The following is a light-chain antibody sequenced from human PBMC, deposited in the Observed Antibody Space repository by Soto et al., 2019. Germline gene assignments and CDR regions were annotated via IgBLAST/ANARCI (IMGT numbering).Light chain of an antibody. CDR2: QAS. Sequence: DIQMTQSPPTLSASVGDRVTITCRASQSISSWLAWYQQKPGIGPKLLIYQASNLESGVPSRFSGSGSGTEFTLTISSLQPDDFATYYCQQYSSYPLTFGGGTKVEI. CDR1: QSISSW. CDR3: QQYSSYPLT. J-gene: IGKJ4*01. V-gene: IGKV1-5*03.